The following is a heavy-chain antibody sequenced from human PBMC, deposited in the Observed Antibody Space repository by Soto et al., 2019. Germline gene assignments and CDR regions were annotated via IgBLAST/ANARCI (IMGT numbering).Heavy chain of an antibody. CDR3: ARAPRGYGDYFDY. CDR2: IFYDGST. Sequence: SETLSLTCTVSGGSLSHYYWSWIRQPPGKGLEWIGYIFYDGSTDYNPSLQSRVTILVDTSQNQFSLRVNSVTAADTAVYYCARAPRGYGDYFDYWGQGTLVTVSS. J-gene: IGHJ4*02. D-gene: IGHD5-18*01. V-gene: IGHV4-59*01. CDR1: GGSLSHYY.